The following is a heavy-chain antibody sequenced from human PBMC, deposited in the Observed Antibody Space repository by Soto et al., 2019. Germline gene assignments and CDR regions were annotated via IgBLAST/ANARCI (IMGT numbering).Heavy chain of an antibody. CDR3: ARDPSNTSGTNLYLDY. D-gene: IGHD2-8*01. J-gene: IGHJ4*02. CDR2: ISGYNGDT. Sequence: ASVKVSCKASGYTFTRHGISWVRQAPGQGLEWMGWISGYNGDTKYAYKFQGRVTMAMDKSTSTAFMELRSLTSDDTAVYYCARDPSNTSGTNLYLDYWGQGTLVTVSS. V-gene: IGHV1-18*01. CDR1: GYTFTRHG.